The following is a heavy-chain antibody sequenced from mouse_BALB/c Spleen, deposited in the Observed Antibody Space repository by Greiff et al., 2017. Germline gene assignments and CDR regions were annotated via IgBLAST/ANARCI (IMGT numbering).Heavy chain of an antibody. Sequence: EVQLVESGGGLVKPGGSLKLSCAASGFTFSSYAMSWVRQTPEKRLEWVASISSGGSTYYSDSVKGRFTISRDNARNILYLQMSSLRSEDTAMYYCERGSTISYAMDYWGQGTSVTVSS. CDR1: GFTFSSYA. CDR3: ERGSTISYAMDY. V-gene: IGHV5-6-5*01. CDR2: ISSGGST. J-gene: IGHJ4*01.